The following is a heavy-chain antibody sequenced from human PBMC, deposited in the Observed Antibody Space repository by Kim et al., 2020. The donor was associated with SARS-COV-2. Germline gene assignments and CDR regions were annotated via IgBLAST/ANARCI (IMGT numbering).Heavy chain of an antibody. CDR3: ATGPPISLDWFDP. V-gene: IGHV1-24*01. D-gene: IGHD2-2*02. Sequence: ASVKVSCKVSGYTLTELSMHWVRQAPGKGLEWMGGFDPEDGETIYAQKFQGRVTMTGDTSTDTAYMELSSLRSEDTAVYYFATGPPISLDWFDPWGQGTLVTVSS. J-gene: IGHJ5*02. CDR1: GYTLTELS. CDR2: FDPEDGET.